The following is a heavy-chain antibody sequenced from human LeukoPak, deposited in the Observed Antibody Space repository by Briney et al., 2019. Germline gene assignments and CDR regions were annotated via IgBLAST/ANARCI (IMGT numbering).Heavy chain of an antibody. V-gene: IGHV4-38-2*02. J-gene: IGHJ4*02. CDR1: GYSISSGYY. Sequence: PSETLSLTCTVSGYSISSGYYWGWIRQPPGKGLEWIGSIYHSGSTYYNPSLKSRVTISVDTSKNQFSLKLSSVIAADTAVYYCARRTAMVKYNYFDYWGQGTLVTVSS. CDR2: IYHSGST. D-gene: IGHD5-18*01. CDR3: ARRTAMVKYNYFDY.